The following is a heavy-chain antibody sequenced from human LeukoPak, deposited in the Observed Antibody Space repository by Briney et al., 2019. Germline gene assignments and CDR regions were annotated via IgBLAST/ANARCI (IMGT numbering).Heavy chain of an antibody. CDR2: ISSSSSYI. CDR1: GFTFSSYS. V-gene: IGHV3-21*01. CDR3: ARAYDFWSDIFDY. D-gene: IGHD3-3*01. J-gene: IGHJ4*02. Sequence: GGSLRLSCAASGFTFSSYSMNWVRQAPGKGLEWASSISSSSSYIYYADSVKGRFTISRDNAKNSLYLQMNSLRAEDTAVYYCARAYDFWSDIFDYWGQGTLVTVSS.